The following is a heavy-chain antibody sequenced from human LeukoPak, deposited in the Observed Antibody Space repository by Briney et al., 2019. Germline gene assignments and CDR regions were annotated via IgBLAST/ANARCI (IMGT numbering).Heavy chain of an antibody. CDR1: GFTFSSYA. D-gene: IGHD2-2*01. CDR2: ISGSGGST. V-gene: IGHV3-23*01. J-gene: IGHJ3*02. Sequence: GGSLRLSCAASGFTFSSYAMSWVRQAPGKGLEWVSAISGSGGSTYYADSVKGRFTISRDNSKNTLYLQMNSLRAEDTAVYYCAGWSVVVPARPEAFDIWGQGTMDTVSS. CDR3: AGWSVVVPARPEAFDI.